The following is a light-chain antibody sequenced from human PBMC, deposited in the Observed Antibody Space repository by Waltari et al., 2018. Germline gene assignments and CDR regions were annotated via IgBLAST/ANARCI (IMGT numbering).Light chain of an antibody. V-gene: IGKV3-20*01. CDR2: GTS. CDR3: QHYVRLPAT. CDR1: QSVSRA. Sequence: EIVLTQSPGTLSLSPGERATLSCRASQSVSRALAWYQQKPGQAPRLLIYGTSNRATGIPDWFSGSGSVTDFSLTISRLEPEDVAVYFCQHYVRLPATFGQGTKVEIK. J-gene: IGKJ1*01.